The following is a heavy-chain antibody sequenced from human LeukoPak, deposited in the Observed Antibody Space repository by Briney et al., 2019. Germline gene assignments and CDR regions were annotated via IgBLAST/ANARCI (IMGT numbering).Heavy chain of an antibody. V-gene: IGHV1-2*02. CDR3: ARDLFRVAPGEGRAFDI. CDR2: INPNSGGT. J-gene: IGHJ3*02. CDR1: GYTFTGYY. D-gene: IGHD1-26*01. Sequence: ASVKVSCKASGYTFTGYYMHWVRQAPGQGLEWMGWINPNSGGTNYAQKFQGRVTMTRDTSISTAYMELSRLRSDDTAVYYCARDLFRVAPGEGRAFDIWGQGTMVTVSS.